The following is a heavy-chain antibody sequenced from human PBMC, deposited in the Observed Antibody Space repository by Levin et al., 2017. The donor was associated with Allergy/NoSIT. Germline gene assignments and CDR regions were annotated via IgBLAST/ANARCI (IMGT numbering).Heavy chain of an antibody. CDR3: ARDNYIVVVPAAIGPNYYDYGMDV. V-gene: IGHV1-18*01. Sequence: ASVKVSCKASGYTFTSYGISWVRQAPGQGLEWMGWISAYNGNTNYAQQLQGRVTMTTDTSTSTAYMELRSLRADDTAVYYCARDNYIVVVPAAIGPNYYDYGMDVWGQGTTVTVSS. J-gene: IGHJ6*02. CDR1: GYTFTSYG. D-gene: IGHD2-2*02. CDR2: ISAYNGNT.